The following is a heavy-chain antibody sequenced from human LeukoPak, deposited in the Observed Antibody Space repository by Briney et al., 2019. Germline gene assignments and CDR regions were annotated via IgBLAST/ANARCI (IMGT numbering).Heavy chain of an antibody. J-gene: IGHJ6*03. CDR1: GFTFDDYG. D-gene: IGHD2-2*03. Sequence: GSLRLSCAASGFTFDDYGMSWVRQAPGKGLEWVSGINWNGGSTGYADSVKGRFTISRDNAKNSLYLQMNSLRAEDTALYYCARVGYCSSTSCSRYYYYMDVWGKGTTVTVSS. CDR2: INWNGGST. CDR3: ARVGYCSSTSCSRYYYYMDV. V-gene: IGHV3-20*04.